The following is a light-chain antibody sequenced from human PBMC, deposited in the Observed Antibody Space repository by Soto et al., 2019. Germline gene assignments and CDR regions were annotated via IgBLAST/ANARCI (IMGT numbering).Light chain of an antibody. J-gene: IGLJ1*01. CDR3: AHWDERLIRSG. V-gene: IGLV1-44*01. CDR2: SNN. Sequence: QSVLTQPPSASGTPGQRVTISCSGSSSNIGSNTVNWYQQLPGTAPKLLIYSNNQRPSGVPDRFSGSKSGTSASLAISGLQSEDEADYYCAHWDERLIRSGLGTGTKVT. CDR1: SSNIGSNT.